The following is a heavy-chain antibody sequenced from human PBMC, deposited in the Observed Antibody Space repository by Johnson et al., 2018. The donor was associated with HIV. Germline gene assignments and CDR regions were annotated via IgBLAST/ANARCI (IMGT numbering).Heavy chain of an antibody. J-gene: IGHJ3*01. Sequence: VQLVESGGGLVQPGGSLRLSCAASGFTFDDYGMSWVRQAPEKGLEWVSDINWNGGSTNYADSVKGRFTISRDNAKNSLYLHMNSLRAEDTAVYYCAKDQVLPYWGQGTMVTVSS. CDR2: INWNGGST. CDR1: GFTFDDYG. D-gene: IGHD2/OR15-2a*01. V-gene: IGHV3-20*04. CDR3: AKDQVLPY.